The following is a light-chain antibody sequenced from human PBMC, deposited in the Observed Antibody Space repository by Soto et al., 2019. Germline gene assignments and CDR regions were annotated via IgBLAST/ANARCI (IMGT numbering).Light chain of an antibody. J-gene: IGKJ1*01. Sequence: DIQMTQPPSTLSASVGDRVVITCRASQIITTWLAWYQQKPGKAPKLLIYDASSLESGVPSRFSGSGSGTEFTLTISRLQPDDFATYYCQQYNDYWTFGQGTKVDIK. V-gene: IGKV1-5*01. CDR3: QQYNDYWT. CDR1: QIITTW. CDR2: DAS.